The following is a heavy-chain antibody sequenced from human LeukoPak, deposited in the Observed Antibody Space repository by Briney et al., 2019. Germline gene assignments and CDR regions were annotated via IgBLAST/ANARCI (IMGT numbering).Heavy chain of an antibody. CDR2: IYYSGST. J-gene: IGHJ4*02. D-gene: IGHD2-15*01. Sequence: SETLSLTCTVSGGSISSSSYYWGWIRQPPGKGLEWIGSIYYSGSTYYNPSLKSRVTISVDTSKNQFSLKLSSVTAADTAVYCCVGGGWYYWGQGTLVTVSS. CDR3: VGGGWYY. V-gene: IGHV4-39*01. CDR1: GGSISSSSYY.